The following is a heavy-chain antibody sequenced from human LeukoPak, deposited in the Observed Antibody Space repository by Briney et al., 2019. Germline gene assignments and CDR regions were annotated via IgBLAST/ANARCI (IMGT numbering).Heavy chain of an antibody. V-gene: IGHV1-8*03. D-gene: IGHD6-6*01. Sequence: ASVKVSCKASGYTFSNYDINWVRQAPGQGLEWMGRMNPNGGDTHFAQNFRGRISIATNTSISTSYMELSRLRSDDTAVYYCARASSIAAPRFDYWGQGTLVTVSS. CDR2: MNPNGGDT. CDR1: GYTFSNYD. J-gene: IGHJ4*02. CDR3: ARASSIAAPRFDY.